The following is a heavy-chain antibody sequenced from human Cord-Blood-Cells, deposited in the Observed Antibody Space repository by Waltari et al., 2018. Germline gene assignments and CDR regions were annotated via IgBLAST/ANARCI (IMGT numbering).Heavy chain of an antibody. D-gene: IGHD6-13*01. J-gene: IGHJ2*01. CDR1: GGSFSGYY. CDR2: INHVGYT. Sequence: QVQLQQWGAGLLKPSETLSLTCAVYGGSFSGYYWSWIRQPPGKGLEWIGEINHVGYTNYNPSLKSRVTISVDTSKNQFSLKLSSVTAADTAVYYCARGAPIAAAGYWYFDLWGRGTLVTVSS. CDR3: ARGAPIAAAGYWYFDL. V-gene: IGHV4-34*01.